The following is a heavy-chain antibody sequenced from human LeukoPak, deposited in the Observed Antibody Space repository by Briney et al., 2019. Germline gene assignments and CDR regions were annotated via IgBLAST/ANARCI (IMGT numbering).Heavy chain of an antibody. CDR3: TRAQTPGGRYFDFDY. D-gene: IGHD3-9*01. CDR1: GGTFSSYA. CDR2: INPKSGGT. Sequence: GASVKVSCKASGGTFSSYAISWVRQAPGQGLEWMGWINPKSGGTKYAQNAQKFQGRVTMTRDTSIGTVYMELARLTSDDTAVYYCTRAQTPGGRYFDFDYWGQGTLVTVSS. V-gene: IGHV1-2*02. J-gene: IGHJ4*02.